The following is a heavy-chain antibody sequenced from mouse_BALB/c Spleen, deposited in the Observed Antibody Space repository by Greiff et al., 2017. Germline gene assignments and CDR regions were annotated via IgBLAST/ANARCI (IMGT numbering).Heavy chain of an antibody. CDR1: GYTFTSYY. Sequence: VQLQESGPELVKPGASVRISCKASGYTFTSYYIHWVKQRPGQGLEWIGWIYPGNVNTKYNEKFKGKATLTADKSSSTAYMQLSSLTSEDSAVYFCARHDYGAMDYWGQGTSVTVSS. CDR2: IYPGNVNT. CDR3: ARHDYGAMDY. D-gene: IGHD2-4*01. J-gene: IGHJ4*01. V-gene: IGHV1S56*01.